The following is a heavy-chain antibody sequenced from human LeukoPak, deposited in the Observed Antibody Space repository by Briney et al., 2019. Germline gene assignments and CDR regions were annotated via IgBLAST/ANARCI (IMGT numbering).Heavy chain of an antibody. Sequence: PSETLSLTCTVSGGSFSSSSYYWGWIRQPPGKGLEWIGSMYYSGSTYYNASLRSRLTISVDTSKNQFSLKLSSVTAGDTAVYYCARHFDRDGYTSNAFDIWGQGTRVTVSS. D-gene: IGHD5-24*01. CDR3: ARHFDRDGYTSNAFDI. V-gene: IGHV4-39*01. J-gene: IGHJ3*02. CDR1: GGSFSSSSYY. CDR2: MYYSGST.